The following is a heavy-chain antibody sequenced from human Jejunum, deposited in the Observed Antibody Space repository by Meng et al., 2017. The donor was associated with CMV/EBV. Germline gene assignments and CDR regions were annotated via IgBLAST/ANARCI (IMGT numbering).Heavy chain of an antibody. D-gene: IGHD6-19*01. CDR1: GGSLSSHY. J-gene: IGHJ4*02. CDR3: ASSSGWYEGYYFDN. Sequence: VYGGSLSSHYWNWIRQPPGKRLKWIGEIKHSGGTSYNPSLRSRVTISLDTSKNQMSLKVISVTAADTAVYYCASSSGWYEGYYFDNWGQGTLVTVSS. V-gene: IGHV4-34*01. CDR2: IKHSGGT.